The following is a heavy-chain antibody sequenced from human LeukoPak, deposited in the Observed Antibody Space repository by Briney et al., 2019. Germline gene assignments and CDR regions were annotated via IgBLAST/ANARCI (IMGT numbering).Heavy chain of an antibody. CDR1: GGSFSTYA. J-gene: IGHJ5*02. CDR3: ARDGCSSTSCYVPNWFDP. V-gene: IGHV1-69*13. CDR2: ITPIFGKA. D-gene: IGHD2-2*01. Sequence: SVKVSCKAPGGSFSTYAISWVRQAPGQGLEWMGGITPIFGKANYAQKFQGRVTITADESTSTAYMELSSLRSEDTAVYYCARDGCSSTSCYVPNWFDPWGQGTLVTVSS.